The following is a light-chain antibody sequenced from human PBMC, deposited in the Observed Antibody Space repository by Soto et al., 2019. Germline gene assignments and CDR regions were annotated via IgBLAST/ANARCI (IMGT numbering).Light chain of an antibody. CDR3: QQYYDWPIT. CDR2: GAS. Sequence: DIVLTQSPATLCVSLGERATLSCRASQSISSLLAWYQQRPGQAPRLLIYGASTRATGIPARFSGSGSGTDFTLTISSLQSEDFAVYYCQQYYDWPITFGQGTRLEIK. J-gene: IGKJ5*01. V-gene: IGKV3-15*01. CDR1: QSISSL.